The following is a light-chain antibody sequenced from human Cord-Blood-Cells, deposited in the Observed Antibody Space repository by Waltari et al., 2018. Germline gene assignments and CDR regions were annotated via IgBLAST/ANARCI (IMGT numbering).Light chain of an antibody. J-gene: IGKJ4*01. Sequence: EIVMTQFPATLSVSPGERATLSCRASQSVSSNLAWYQQKPGQAPRLLLYGASTRATGIPARCSGSGSGTQFTLTISGLQSEDFAVYYCQQYNNWPSLTFGGGTKVEIK. CDR1: QSVSSN. V-gene: IGKV3-15*01. CDR3: QQYNNWPSLT. CDR2: GAS.